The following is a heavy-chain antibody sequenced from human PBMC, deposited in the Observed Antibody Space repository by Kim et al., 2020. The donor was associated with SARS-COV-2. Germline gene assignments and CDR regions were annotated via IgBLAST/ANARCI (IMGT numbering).Heavy chain of an antibody. CDR2: IISSGDST. J-gene: IGHJ1*01. CDR3: VRGDIAMASED. D-gene: IGHD6-19*01. V-gene: IGHV3-20*04. Sequence: GGSLRLSCEASGFNFDQYGMSWVRQAPGMGLEWVSGIISSGDSTAYADSVKGRFTVSRDNAKSSLYLQMNSLRGEDSAVYYCVRGDIAMASEDWGRGTLVTVSS. CDR1: GFNFDQYG.